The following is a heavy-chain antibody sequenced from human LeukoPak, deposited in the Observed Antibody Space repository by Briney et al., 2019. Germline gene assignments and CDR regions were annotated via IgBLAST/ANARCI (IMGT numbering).Heavy chain of an antibody. J-gene: IGHJ4*02. V-gene: IGHV3-23*01. CDR1: GFTFSSYT. CDR2: ISGSGGST. CDR3: AKVNSYDFWSGYYTDDY. Sequence: PGGSLRLSCAASGFTFSSYTMSWVRQTPGKGLEWVTAISGSGGSTYYADSVKGRFTISRDNSKNTLYLQMNSLRAEDTAVYYCAKVNSYDFWSGYYTDDYWGQGTLVTVSS. D-gene: IGHD3-3*01.